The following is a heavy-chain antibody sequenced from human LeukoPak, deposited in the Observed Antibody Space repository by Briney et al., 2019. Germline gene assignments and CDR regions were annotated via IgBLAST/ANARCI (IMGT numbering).Heavy chain of an antibody. V-gene: IGHV1-18*01. CDR2: ITAYNDNT. D-gene: IGHD3-10*01. CDR3: ARGLKGSGSYYTPVEDY. CDR1: GYTFTSYG. J-gene: IGHJ4*02. Sequence: GASVKVSCKASGYTFTSYGISWVRQAPGQGLEWMGWITAYNDNTYYAQKLQGRVTMTTDTSTSTAYMELRSLRSDDTAVYYCARGLKGSGSYYTPVEDYWGQGTLVTVSS.